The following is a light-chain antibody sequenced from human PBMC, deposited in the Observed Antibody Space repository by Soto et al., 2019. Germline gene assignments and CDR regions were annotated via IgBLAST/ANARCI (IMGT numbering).Light chain of an antibody. CDR3: QQYNYWPPIT. Sequence: EIVMTQSPVTLSVSPGERATLSCRASQSVSSNLAWYQQKPGQAPRLLIYGASTRATGIPARFSGSGSGTEFTLTISSLQSEDFAVYYCQQYNYWPPITFGGGTKVEI. CDR1: QSVSSN. J-gene: IGKJ4*01. V-gene: IGKV3-15*01. CDR2: GAS.